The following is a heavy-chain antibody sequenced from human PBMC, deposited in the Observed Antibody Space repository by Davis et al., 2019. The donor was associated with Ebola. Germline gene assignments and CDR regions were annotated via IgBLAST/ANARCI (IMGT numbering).Heavy chain of an antibody. CDR3: ARDQLSSDQLLYRWNWFDP. Sequence: PGGSLRLSCAASGFTFSSYAMHWVRQAPGKGLEWVAVISYDGSNKYYADSVKGRFTISRDNSKNTLYLQMNSLRAEDTAVYYCARDQLSSDQLLYRWNWFDPWGQGTLVTVSS. J-gene: IGHJ5*02. D-gene: IGHD2-2*02. CDR1: GFTFSSYA. CDR2: ISYDGSNK. V-gene: IGHV3-30-3*01.